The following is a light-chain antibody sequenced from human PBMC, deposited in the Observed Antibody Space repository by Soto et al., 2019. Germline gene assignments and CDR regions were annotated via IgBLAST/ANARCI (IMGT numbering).Light chain of an antibody. CDR2: DDN. CDR1: SSNIGNNF. CDR3: GAWDSSLSAYV. Sequence: QSVLTQPASVSAAPGQKVTISCSWRSSNIGNNFESWYQQLPGTAPKLLIYDDNDRPSGIPDRFSGAKSGTSATLGITGLQTGDEADYYCGAWDSSLSAYVFGTGTKVTVL. J-gene: IGLJ1*01. V-gene: IGLV1-51*01.